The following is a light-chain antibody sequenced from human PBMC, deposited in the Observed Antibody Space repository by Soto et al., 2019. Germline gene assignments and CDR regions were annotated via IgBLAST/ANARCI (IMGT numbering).Light chain of an antibody. J-gene: IGKJ1*01. CDR2: GAS. CDR1: QSVSSN. Sequence: EIVMTQSPATMSVSPGERATLSCRASQSVSSNLAWYHQKPGQAPRPLIYGASTRATGIPARFSGSRAGTEFTLTISGLQSEDFAVYYCQQYNNWPRTFGQGTKVEIK. V-gene: IGKV3-15*01. CDR3: QQYNNWPRT.